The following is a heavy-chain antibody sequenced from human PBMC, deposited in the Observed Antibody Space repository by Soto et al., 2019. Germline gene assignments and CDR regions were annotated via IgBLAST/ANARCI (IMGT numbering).Heavy chain of an antibody. D-gene: IGHD3-22*01. CDR3: ARQIYDSDTGPNFQYYFDS. Sequence: PXDSLTISRKGSGYSFAGYWITLVRQKRGKGLEWMGRIDPSDSQTYYSPSFRGHVTISVTKSITTVFLQWSSLRASDTAMYYCARQIYDSDTGPNFQYYFDSWGQGTPVTVSS. CDR2: IDPSDSQT. V-gene: IGHV5-10-1*01. J-gene: IGHJ4*02. CDR1: GYSFAGYW.